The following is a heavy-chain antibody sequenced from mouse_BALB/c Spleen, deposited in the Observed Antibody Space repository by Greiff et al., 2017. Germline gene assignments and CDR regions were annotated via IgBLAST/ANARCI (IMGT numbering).Heavy chain of an antibody. J-gene: IGHJ1*01. CDR3: ARIPSYYGSSYGYFDV. V-gene: IGHV2-4-1*01. Sequence: VKLQESGPGLVQPSQSLSITCTVSGFSLTSYGVHWVRQSPGKGLEWLGVIWSGGSTDYNAAFISRLSISKDNSKSQVFFKMNSLQADDTAIYYCARIPSYYGSSYGYFDVWGAGTTVTVSS. D-gene: IGHD1-1*01. CDR1: GFSLTSYG. CDR2: IWSGGST.